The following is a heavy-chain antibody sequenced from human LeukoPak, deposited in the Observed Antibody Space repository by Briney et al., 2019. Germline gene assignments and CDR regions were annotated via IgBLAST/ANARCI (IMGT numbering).Heavy chain of an antibody. Sequence: SETLSLTCSVSGGSINGYSWGWVRQPPGKGLECIGYMFDRGSPNHHPSLQNRVTTSVDTSKNEFSLRLTSVTAADAAVYYCARRIQLWSYWHFDLWGRGTLVTVSS. CDR1: GGSINGYS. J-gene: IGHJ2*01. D-gene: IGHD5-18*01. CDR2: MFDRGSP. CDR3: ARRIQLWSYWHFDL. V-gene: IGHV4-4*09.